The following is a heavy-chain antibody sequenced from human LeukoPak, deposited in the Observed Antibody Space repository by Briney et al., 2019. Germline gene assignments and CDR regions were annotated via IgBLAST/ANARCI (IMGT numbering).Heavy chain of an antibody. J-gene: IGHJ4*02. CDR3: VVSGGYFEY. CDR2: ITGSGGNT. Sequence: GGSLRLSCAASGFTFSSSGMSWVRQAPGKGLEWVSAITGSGGNTYYADSVKGRFSISRDNSKNTLYLQANSLRAEDTAVYYCVVSGGYFEYWGQGSLVTVSS. CDR1: GFTFSSSG. D-gene: IGHD3-10*01. V-gene: IGHV3-23*01.